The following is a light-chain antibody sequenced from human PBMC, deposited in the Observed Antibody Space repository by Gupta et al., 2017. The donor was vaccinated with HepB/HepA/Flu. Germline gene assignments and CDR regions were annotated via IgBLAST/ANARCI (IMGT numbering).Light chain of an antibody. CDR1: QDINSH. CDR3: HQCNSHPNT. CDR2: DTS. J-gene: IGKJ4*01. Sequence: DSHLTQSPSFLSASVGDRVTIPCRASQDINSHFNWYQQKPGKAPKLLIYDTSTLQSGVPLRFSGSGSGTEFTLTIISPHPEDFANYYCHQCNSHPNTFGRGTKVEIK. V-gene: IGKV1-9*01.